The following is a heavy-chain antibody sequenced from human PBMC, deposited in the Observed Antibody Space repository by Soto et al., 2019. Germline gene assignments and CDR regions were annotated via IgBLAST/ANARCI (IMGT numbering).Heavy chain of an antibody. CDR2: ISGSGGST. J-gene: IGHJ4*02. Sequence: PGGSLRLSCAASGFTSSSYWTHWVRQAPGKGLEWVSAISGSGGSTYYADSVKGRFTISRDNSKNTLYLQMNSLRAEDTAVYYCAKVKAGKYFDYWGQGTLVTVSS. CDR3: AKVKAGKYFDY. V-gene: IGHV3-23*01. D-gene: IGHD6-13*01. CDR1: GFTSSSYW.